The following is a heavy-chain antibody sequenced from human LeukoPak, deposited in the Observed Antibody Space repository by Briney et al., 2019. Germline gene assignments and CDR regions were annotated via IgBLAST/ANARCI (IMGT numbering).Heavy chain of an antibody. V-gene: IGHV4-61*02. J-gene: IGHJ4*02. CDR3: AGMSAGYSSGWYLGYYFDY. CDR1: GGSISSGSYY. Sequence: SETLSLTCTVSGGSISSGSYYWSWIRQPAGKGLEWIGRTYTSGSTNYNPSLKSRVTISVDTSKNQFSLKLSSVTAADTAVYYCAGMSAGYSSGWYLGYYFDYWGQGTLVTVSS. D-gene: IGHD6-19*01. CDR2: TYTSGST.